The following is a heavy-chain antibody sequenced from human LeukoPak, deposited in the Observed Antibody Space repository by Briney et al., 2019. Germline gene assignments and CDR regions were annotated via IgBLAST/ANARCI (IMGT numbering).Heavy chain of an antibody. CDR1: GFTFSSYA. CDR3: ARDSRDGFNYWFDP. J-gene: IGHJ5*02. Sequence: GGSLRLSCAASGFTFSSYAMHWVRQAPGKGLEYVSAISSNGGSTYYANSVKGRFTISRDNSKNTLYLQMGSLRSEDTAVYYCARDSRDGFNYWFDPWGQGTLVTVSS. V-gene: IGHV3-64*01. CDR2: ISSNGGST. D-gene: IGHD5-24*01.